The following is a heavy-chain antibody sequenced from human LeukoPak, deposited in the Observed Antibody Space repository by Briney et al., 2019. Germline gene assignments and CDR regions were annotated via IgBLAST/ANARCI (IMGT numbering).Heavy chain of an antibody. CDR1: GFTFSNYA. V-gene: IGHV3-23*01. Sequence: GGSLRLSCGASGFTFSNYAMSWVRQAPGKGLEWVSGISGSGSAYYADSVKGRFSISRDKSKNTVYLQMDSLRAEDTAVYYCAKRGAEVGASVAPGDYWGQGTLLTVSS. J-gene: IGHJ4*02. CDR3: AKRGAEVGASVAPGDY. CDR2: ISGSGSA. D-gene: IGHD1-26*01.